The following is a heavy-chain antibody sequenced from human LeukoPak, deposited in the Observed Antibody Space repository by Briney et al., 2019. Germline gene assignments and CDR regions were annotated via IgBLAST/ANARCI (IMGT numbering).Heavy chain of an antibody. J-gene: IGHJ6*02. CDR1: GFTFSSYS. Sequence: PGGSLRLSCAASGFTFSSYSMNWVRQAPGKGLEWVSSISSSSSYIYYADSVKGRFTISRDNAKNSLYLQMNSLRAEDTAVYYCARESVTAYYYYGMDVWGQGITVTVSS. CDR2: ISSSSSYI. V-gene: IGHV3-21*01. CDR3: ARESVTAYYYYGMDV. D-gene: IGHD1-14*01.